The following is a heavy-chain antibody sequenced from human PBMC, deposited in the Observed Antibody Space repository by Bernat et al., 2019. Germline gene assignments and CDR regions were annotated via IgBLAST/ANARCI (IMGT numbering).Heavy chain of an antibody. CDR1: GFTFSSYA. D-gene: IGHD2-8*02. CDR2: ISYDGSNK. J-gene: IGHJ6*03. Sequence: QVQLVESGGGVVQPGRSLRLSCAASGFTFSSYAMHWVRQAPGKGLEWVAVISYDGSNKYYADSVKGRFTISRDNSKNTLYLQMNSLRAEDTAVYYCAKFDGCTGGVCYTGYYYYYMDVWGKGTTVTVSS. CDR3: AKFDGCTGGVCYTGYYYYYMDV. V-gene: IGHV3-30-3*02.